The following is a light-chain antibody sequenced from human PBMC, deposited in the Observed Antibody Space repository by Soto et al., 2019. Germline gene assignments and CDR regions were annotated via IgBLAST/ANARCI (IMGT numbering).Light chain of an antibody. CDR2: AAS. Sequence: IQMTQSQSSLSASLGDRFTITCGASQGIRNDLGWYQQKPGKAPKLLIYAASSLQSGVPSRFSGSGSGTDFTLTISSLQPEDFATYYCLQDYNYPLTFGGGTKVDIK. CDR3: LQDYNYPLT. CDR1: QGIRND. J-gene: IGKJ4*01. V-gene: IGKV1-6*01.